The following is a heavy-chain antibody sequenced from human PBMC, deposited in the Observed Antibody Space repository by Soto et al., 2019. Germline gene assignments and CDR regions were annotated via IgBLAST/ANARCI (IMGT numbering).Heavy chain of an antibody. CDR3: ARQTTGTFHWFDP. V-gene: IGHV1-46*01. D-gene: IGHD1-1*01. CDR2: INPSGGST. Sequence: ASVKVSCKASGYTFXSYYMHWVRQAPGQGLEWMGIINPSGGSTSYAQKFQGRATMTRDTSTSTVYMELSSLRSEDTAVYYCARQTTGTFHWFDPWGQGTLVTVSS. CDR1: GYTFXSYY. J-gene: IGHJ5*02.